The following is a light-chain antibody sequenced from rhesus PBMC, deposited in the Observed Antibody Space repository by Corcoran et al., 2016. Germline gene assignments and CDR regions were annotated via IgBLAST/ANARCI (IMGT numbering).Light chain of an antibody. CDR2: KAS. V-gene: IGKV1-22*01. J-gene: IGKJ4*01. Sequence: DIQMTQSPSSLSASVGDTVTITCQASQGISSWLAWFQQQPGKAPKFLISKASSLQSGGPSRLSGSGSRTDFPLTISSLQAEDFATYYCLQYSSSPLTFGGGTKVEIK. CDR1: QGISSW. CDR3: LQYSSSPLT.